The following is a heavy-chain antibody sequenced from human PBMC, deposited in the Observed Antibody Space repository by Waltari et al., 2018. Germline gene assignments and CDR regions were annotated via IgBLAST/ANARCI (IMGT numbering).Heavy chain of an antibody. V-gene: IGHV1-2*06. D-gene: IGHD6-19*01. CDR2: INPNSGGT. CDR3: ARDGEGSGWYGENWFDP. CDR1: GYTFTDYY. Sequence: VQLVQSGAEVKKPGATVKISCKASGYTFTDYYMHWVQQAPGQGLEWMGRINPNSGGTNYAQKFQGRVTMTRDTSISTAYMELSRLRSDDTAVYYCARDGEGSGWYGENWFDPWGQGTLVTVSS. J-gene: IGHJ5*02.